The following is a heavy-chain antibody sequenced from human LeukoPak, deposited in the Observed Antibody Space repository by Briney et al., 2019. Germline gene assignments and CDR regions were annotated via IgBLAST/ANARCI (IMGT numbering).Heavy chain of an antibody. CDR3: ARSLGRPGPFDI. J-gene: IGHJ3*02. Sequence: SSETLSLTCAVSGGSISTAGYSWNWIRQPPGKGLEWIGYIYHSGNTDYTPSLKSRVTISVDKSRNHFSLKVTSVTAADTAVYYCARSLGRPGPFDIWGQGTMVTVSS. CDR1: GGSISTAGYS. D-gene: IGHD6-6*01. V-gene: IGHV4-30-2*01. CDR2: IYHSGNT.